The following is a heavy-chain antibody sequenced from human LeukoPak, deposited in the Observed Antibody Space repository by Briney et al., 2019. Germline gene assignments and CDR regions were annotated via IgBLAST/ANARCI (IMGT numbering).Heavy chain of an antibody. CDR3: ARGAFLRRRIAVAVSMDV. J-gene: IGHJ6*02. CDR2: INHSGST. CDR1: GGSFSGYY. Sequence: SETLSLTCAVYGGSFSGYYWSWIRQPPGKGLEWIGEINHSGSTNYNPSLKSRVTISVDTSKNQFSLKLSSVTAADTAVYYCARGAFLRRRIAVAVSMDVWGQGTTVIVSS. D-gene: IGHD6-19*01. V-gene: IGHV4-34*01.